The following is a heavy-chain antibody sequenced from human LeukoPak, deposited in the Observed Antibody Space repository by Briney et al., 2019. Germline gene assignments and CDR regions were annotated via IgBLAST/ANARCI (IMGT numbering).Heavy chain of an antibody. CDR2: FYFNGHT. V-gene: IGHV4-4*07. D-gene: IGHD1/OR15-1a*01. CDR1: GDYFSGNY. Sequence: SESLSLTCTVSGDYFSGNYWNWGRQPAGEGGEWGGRFYFNGHTNYNPALESRVTMSIDSSKSQFSLKLASVTAADTAVYYCARQKWEQPGRDYYFNGLDVWGPGTTVIVSS. CDR3: ARQKWEQPGRDYYFNGLDV. J-gene: IGHJ6*02.